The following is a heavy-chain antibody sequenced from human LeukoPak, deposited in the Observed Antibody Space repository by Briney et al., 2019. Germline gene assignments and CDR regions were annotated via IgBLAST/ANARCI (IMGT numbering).Heavy chain of an antibody. D-gene: IGHD2-15*01. CDR1: GGSISSYY. CDR2: IYYSGST. J-gene: IGHJ4*02. CDR3: ARQSGYCSGGSCYAGLVDY. V-gene: IGHV4-59*08. Sequence: SETLSLTCTVSGGSISSYYWSWIRQPPGKGLEWIGYIYYSGSTNYNPSLKSRVTISVDTSKNQFSLKLSSVTAADTAVYYCARQSGYCSGGSCYAGLVDYWGQGTLVTVSS.